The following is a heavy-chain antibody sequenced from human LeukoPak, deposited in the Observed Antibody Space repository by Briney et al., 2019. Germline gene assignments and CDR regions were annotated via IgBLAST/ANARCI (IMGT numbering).Heavy chain of an antibody. CDR3: ARGAWASYDFWSGYFASTTLYGMDV. Sequence: ASVKVSCKASGYTFTSYGINWVRQATGQGLEWMGWMNPNSGNTGYAQKFQGRVTMTRNTSISTAYMELSSLRSEDTAVYYCARGAWASYDFWSGYFASTTLYGMDVWGQGTTVTVSS. J-gene: IGHJ6*02. CDR2: MNPNSGNT. CDR1: GYTFTSYG. V-gene: IGHV1-8*02. D-gene: IGHD3-3*01.